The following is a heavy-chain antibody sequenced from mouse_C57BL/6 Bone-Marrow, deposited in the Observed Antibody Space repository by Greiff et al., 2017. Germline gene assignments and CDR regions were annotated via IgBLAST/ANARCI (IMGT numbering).Heavy chain of an antibody. V-gene: IGHV1-59*01. Sequence: QVQLQQPGAELVRPGTSVKLSCKASGYTFTSYWMHWVKQRPGQGLEWIGVIDPSDSYTNYNQKFKGQATLTVDTSTSTAYMQLSSRTSEDSAVYYCARSYYGNYYFDYWGQGTTLTVSS. CDR1: GYTFTSYW. D-gene: IGHD2-10*01. CDR2: IDPSDSYT. CDR3: ARSYYGNYYFDY. J-gene: IGHJ2*01.